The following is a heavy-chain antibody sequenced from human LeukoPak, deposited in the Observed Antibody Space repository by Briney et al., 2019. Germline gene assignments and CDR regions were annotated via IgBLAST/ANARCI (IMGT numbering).Heavy chain of an antibody. D-gene: IGHD4-17*01. V-gene: IGHV4-34*01. CDR3: AREGYGDRYFDY. CDR2: INHSGST. J-gene: IGHJ4*02. CDR1: GGSFSGYY. Sequence: PSETLSLTCAVYGGSFSGYYWSWIRQPPGKGLEWIGEINHSGSTNYNPSLKSRVTISVDTSKNQFSLKLSSVTAADTAVYYCAREGYGDRYFDYWGQGTLVTVSS.